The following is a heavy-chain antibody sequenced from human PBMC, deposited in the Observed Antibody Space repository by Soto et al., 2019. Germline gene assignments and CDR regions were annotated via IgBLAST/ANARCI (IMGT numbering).Heavy chain of an antibody. CDR3: AINSVPTAAANWFDS. V-gene: IGHV3-33*01. Sequence: QVQLVESGGGVVQPGRSLRLSCAASGFTFSYYGMHWVRQTPGKGLEWVAVIWDDGSNKYYVDSVKGRFTVSRYNSKNTLYLEMSCLRADDTGFYYCAINSVPTAAANWFDSWGQGTQVTVSS. D-gene: IGHD6-13*01. CDR2: IWDDGSNK. CDR1: GFTFSYYG. J-gene: IGHJ5*01.